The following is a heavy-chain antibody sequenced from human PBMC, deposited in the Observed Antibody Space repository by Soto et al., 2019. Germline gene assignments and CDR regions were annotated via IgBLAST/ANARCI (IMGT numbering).Heavy chain of an antibody. J-gene: IGHJ4*02. CDR2: MYSSGST. CDR1: GGSISSSSYY. V-gene: IGHV4-61*05. CDR3: ARSTGYGDSYLDY. Sequence: PSETLSLTCTVSGGSISSSSYYWGWIRQPPGKGLEWIGYMYSSGSTNYRSSLKSRVTISGDTSKNQFSLRLRSVTAADTAVYFCARSTGYGDSYLDYWGQGALVTVSS. D-gene: IGHD4-17*01.